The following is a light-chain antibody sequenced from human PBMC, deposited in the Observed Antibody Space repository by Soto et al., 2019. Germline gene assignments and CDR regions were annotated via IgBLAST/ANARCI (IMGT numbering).Light chain of an antibody. CDR1: QSVSSSY. J-gene: IGKJ5*01. CDR3: QQYGSSPSIT. CDR2: GAS. V-gene: IGKV3-20*01. Sequence: EIVLTQSPGTLSLSPGERTKISCRASQSVSSSYLAWYQQKPGQAPRLLIYGASSRATGIPDRFSGSGSGTDFTLTISRLEPEDFAVYYCQQYGSSPSITFGQGTRLEIK.